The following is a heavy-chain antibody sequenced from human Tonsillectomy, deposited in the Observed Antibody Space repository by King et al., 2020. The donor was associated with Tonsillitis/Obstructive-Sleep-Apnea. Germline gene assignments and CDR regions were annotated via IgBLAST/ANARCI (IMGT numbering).Heavy chain of an antibody. CDR3: ARPVGTTTGSSYYMDV. CDR1: GDSISSSNW. V-gene: IGHV4-4*02. Sequence: QLQESGPGLVKPSGTLSLTCAVSGDSISSSNWWTWVRQPPGKGLEWIGEIYNSGSTNYNPSLKSRVTISLDKSKNHFSLRLSSVTAADTAVYYCARPVGTTTGSSYYMDVWGKGTTVTVSS. J-gene: IGHJ6*03. D-gene: IGHD1-26*01. CDR2: IYNSGST.